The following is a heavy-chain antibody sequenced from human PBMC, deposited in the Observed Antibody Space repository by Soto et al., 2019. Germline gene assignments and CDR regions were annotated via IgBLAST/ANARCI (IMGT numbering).Heavy chain of an antibody. D-gene: IGHD3-22*01. CDR3: AGDEDSSGYWAASSDF. Sequence: ASVKVSCKASGYTFTSYSLSWVRQAPGQGLEWMGWISTHTGSTNYAQKFQGRVTMTRDTSTSTAYMEIRSLRSDDTAVYYCAGDEDSSGYWAASSDFWGQGTLVTVSS. CDR1: GYTFTSYS. J-gene: IGHJ4*02. CDR2: ISTHTGST. V-gene: IGHV1-18*01.